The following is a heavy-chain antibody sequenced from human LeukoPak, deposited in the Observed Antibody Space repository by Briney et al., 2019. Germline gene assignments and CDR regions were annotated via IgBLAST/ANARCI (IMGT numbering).Heavy chain of an antibody. D-gene: IGHD3-22*01. Sequence: PGGSLRLSCAASGLTFSGSAMHWVRQASGKGLEWVGRIRSKANSYATAYAASVKGRFTISRDDSKNTAYLQMNSLKTEDTAVYYCTGGLITRYGMDVWGQGTTVTVSS. CDR2: IRSKANSYAT. CDR1: GLTFSGSA. V-gene: IGHV3-73*01. J-gene: IGHJ6*02. CDR3: TGGLITRYGMDV.